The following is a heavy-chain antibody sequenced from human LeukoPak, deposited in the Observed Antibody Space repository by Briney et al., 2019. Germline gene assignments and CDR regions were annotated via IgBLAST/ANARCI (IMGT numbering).Heavy chain of an antibody. D-gene: IGHD5-24*01. CDR2: ISGSGGST. CDR1: GFTFSSYA. V-gene: IGHV3-23*01. Sequence: PGRSLRLSCAASGFTFSSYAMSWVRQAPGKGLEWVSAISGSGGSTYYADSVKGRFTISRDNSKNTLYLQMNSLRAEDTAVYYCANVEMATITFGYDYWGQGTLVTVSS. CDR3: ANVEMATITFGYDY. J-gene: IGHJ4*02.